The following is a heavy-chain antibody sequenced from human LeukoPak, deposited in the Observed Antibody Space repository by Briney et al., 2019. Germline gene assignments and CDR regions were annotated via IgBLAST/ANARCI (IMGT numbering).Heavy chain of an antibody. CDR3: ARLYYGDYSPYYLDY. CDR2: LYYTGST. J-gene: IGHJ4*02. CDR1: GYSITSYY. D-gene: IGHD4-17*01. V-gene: IGHV4-59*01. Sequence: SETLSLTCSVSGYSITSYYWSWIRQPPGKGLEWIGYLYYTGSTKYNPSLDSRVTISVDTSKNQFSLKLSSVTAADTAVYYCARLYYGDYSPYYLDYWGQGTLVTVSS.